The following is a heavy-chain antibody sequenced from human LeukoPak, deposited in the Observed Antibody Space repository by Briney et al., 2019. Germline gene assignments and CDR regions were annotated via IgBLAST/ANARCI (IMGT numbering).Heavy chain of an antibody. CDR1: GGSISSTTYY. CDR3: ARDRAIITGTTYVAFDI. D-gene: IGHD1-20*01. V-gene: IGHV4-39*02. CDR2: IYYSGTT. J-gene: IGHJ3*02. Sequence: PSETLSLTCTVSGGSISSTTYYWGWIRQPPGKGLEWIGSIYYSGTTYYNPSLKSRVTISEDTSKNQFSLRLSSVTAADTAVYYCARDRAIITGTTYVAFDIWGQGTMVTVSS.